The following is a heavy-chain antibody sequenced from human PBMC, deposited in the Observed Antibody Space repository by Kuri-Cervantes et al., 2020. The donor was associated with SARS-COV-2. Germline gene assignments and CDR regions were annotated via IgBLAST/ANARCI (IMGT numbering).Heavy chain of an antibody. CDR3: ARKKTDMDV. Sequence: GESLKISCEASGFTFSSYWMSWVRQAPGKGLEWVANIKQDGSEKYYVDSVKGRFTISRDNAKNSLYLQMNSLRAEDTAVYYCARKKTDMDVWGKGTTVTVSS. D-gene: IGHD1-14*01. V-gene: IGHV3-7*01. J-gene: IGHJ6*03. CDR1: GFTFSSYW. CDR2: IKQDGSEK.